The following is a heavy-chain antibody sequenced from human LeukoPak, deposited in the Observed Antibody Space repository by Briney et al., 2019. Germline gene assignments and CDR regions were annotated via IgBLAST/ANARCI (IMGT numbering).Heavy chain of an antibody. V-gene: IGHV4-61*02. D-gene: IGHD4-11*01. Sequence: SETLSLTCTVSGGSISSDSYYWSWIRQPAGKGLEWIGRIYTSGSTNYNPSLKSRVTISVDTSKNQFSLKLSSVTATDTAVYYCARMTTLTWYDPWGHGTLVTVSS. J-gene: IGHJ5*02. CDR1: GGSISSDSYY. CDR3: ARMTTLTWYDP. CDR2: IYTSGST.